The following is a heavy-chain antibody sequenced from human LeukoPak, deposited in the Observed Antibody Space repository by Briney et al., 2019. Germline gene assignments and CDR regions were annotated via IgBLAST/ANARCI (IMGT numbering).Heavy chain of an antibody. CDR2: LFYSGST. J-gene: IGHJ4*02. D-gene: IGHD3-10*01. V-gene: IGHV4-59*01. CDR1: GGSISSYY. Sequence: PSETLSLTCTVSGGSISSYYWSWIRQTPGKGLEWIAYLFYSGSTDYNPSLESRVTISVDTSKNQFSLKLRSVTAADTAVYYCATVAVIRGVTYFDYWGQGTLVTVSS. CDR3: ATVAVIRGVTYFDY.